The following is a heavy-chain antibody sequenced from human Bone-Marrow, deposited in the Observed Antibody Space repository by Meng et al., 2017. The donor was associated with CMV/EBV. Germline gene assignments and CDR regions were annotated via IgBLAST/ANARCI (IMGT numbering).Heavy chain of an antibody. V-gene: IGHV3-15*01. CDR2: IKSKTDGGTT. CDR1: GLPFSNTW. D-gene: IGHD2-21*02. J-gene: IGHJ4*02. Sequence: CEASGLPFSNTWMSWVRQAPGKGLEWVGRIKSKTDGGTTDYAAPVKGRFTISRDDSKNTLYLQMNSLKTEDTAVYYCTTELHGVFDYWGQGTLVTVSS. CDR3: TTELHGVFDY.